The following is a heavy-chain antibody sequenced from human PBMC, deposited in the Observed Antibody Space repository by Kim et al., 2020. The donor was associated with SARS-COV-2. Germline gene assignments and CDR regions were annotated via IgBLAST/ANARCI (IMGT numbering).Heavy chain of an antibody. V-gene: IGHV3-48*02. CDR3: ARGGDCSGGSCYPTDAFDI. D-gene: IGHD2-15*01. J-gene: IGHJ3*02. Sequence: GRFTISRDNAKNSLYLQMNSLRDEDTAVYYCARGGDCSGGSCYPTDAFDIWGQGTMVTVSS.